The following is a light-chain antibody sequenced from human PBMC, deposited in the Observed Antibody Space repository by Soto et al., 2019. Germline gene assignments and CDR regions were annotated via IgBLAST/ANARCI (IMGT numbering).Light chain of an antibody. CDR3: QQANSFPLT. V-gene: IGKV1-9*01. Sequence: DIQLTQSPSFLSASVGDRVTITCRASQGISSYLAWYQQKPGKAPKLLIYKASSLESGVPSRFSGSGSGTDFTLTISSRQPEDFATYYCQQANSFPLTFGQGTKVDIK. J-gene: IGKJ1*01. CDR1: QGISSY. CDR2: KAS.